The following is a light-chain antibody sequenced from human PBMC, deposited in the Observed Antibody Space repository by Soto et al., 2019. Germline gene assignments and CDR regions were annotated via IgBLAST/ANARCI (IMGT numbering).Light chain of an antibody. J-gene: IGKJ1*01. CDR1: QGIRND. CDR3: QHYNSYSEA. V-gene: IGKV1-5*03. CDR2: KAS. Sequence: IQMTQSPSSLSASVGDRVTITCRASQGIRNDLGWYQQKPGKAPKLLIYKASTLKSGVPSRFSGSGSGTEFTLTISSLQPDDFATYYCQHYNSYSEAFGQGTKVDIK.